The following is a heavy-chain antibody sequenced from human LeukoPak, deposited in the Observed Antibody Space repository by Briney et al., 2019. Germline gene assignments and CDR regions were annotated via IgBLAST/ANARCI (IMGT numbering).Heavy chain of an antibody. D-gene: IGHD2-21*01. CDR1: GYTFTSYG. CDR2: TSAYNGNT. CDR3: ARDNLDWFIGAIPVIH. J-gene: IGHJ4*02. V-gene: IGHV1-18*01. Sequence: ASVKVSCKASGYTFTSYGISWVRQAPGQGLEWMGWTSAYNGNTNYAQKLQGRVTMTTDTSTSTAYMELRSLRSDDTAVYYCARDNLDWFIGAIPVIHWGQGTLVTVSS.